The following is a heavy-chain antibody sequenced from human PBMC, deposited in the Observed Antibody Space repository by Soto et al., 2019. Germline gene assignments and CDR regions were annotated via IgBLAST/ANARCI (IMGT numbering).Heavy chain of an antibody. D-gene: IGHD6-13*01. CDR2: LSYNGSMK. CDR1: EFTFSSYA. J-gene: IGHJ4*02. V-gene: IGHV3-30*04. Sequence: QVQLVESGGGVVQPGKSLRLSCADSEFTFSSYAMHWVRQAPGQGLEWVAVLSYNGSMKYYADSVKGRFTISRDNSKNTLYVQMNSLRAEDTAVYYCARDYSSNPSYYFDYWGQGTLVTVSS. CDR3: ARDYSSNPSYYFDY.